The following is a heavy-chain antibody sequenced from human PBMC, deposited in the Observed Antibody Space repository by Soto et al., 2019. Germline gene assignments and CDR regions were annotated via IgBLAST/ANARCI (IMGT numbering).Heavy chain of an antibody. V-gene: IGHV5-51*01. D-gene: IGHD5-18*01. Sequence: GESRNITCRGSGYTFPSYWIGWVRQMPGKGLEWMGIIYPGDSDTRYSPSFQGQVTISADKSISTAYLQWSSLKASDTAMYYCARLGDTAIYYYYGMDVWGQGTTVT. CDR3: ARLGDTAIYYYYGMDV. J-gene: IGHJ6*02. CDR2: IYPGDSDT. CDR1: GYTFPSYW.